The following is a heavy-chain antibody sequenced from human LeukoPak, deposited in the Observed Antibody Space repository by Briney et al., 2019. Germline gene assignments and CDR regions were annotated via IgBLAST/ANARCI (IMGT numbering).Heavy chain of an antibody. J-gene: IGHJ4*02. D-gene: IGHD2-15*01. Sequence: APVKVSCKASGYTFTSYGISWVRQAPGQGLEWMGWISAYNGNTNYAQKLQGRVTITRNTSISTAYMELSSLRSEDTAVYYCARGYCSGGSCYSDYWGQGTLVTVSS. CDR1: GYTFTSYG. CDR3: ARGYCSGGSCYSDY. V-gene: IGHV1-18*01. CDR2: ISAYNGNT.